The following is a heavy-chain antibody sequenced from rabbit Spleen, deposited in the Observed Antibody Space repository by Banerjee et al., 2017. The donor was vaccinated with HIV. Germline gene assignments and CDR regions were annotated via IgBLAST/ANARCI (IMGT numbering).Heavy chain of an antibody. CDR2: INMVTGKS. V-gene: IGHV1S45*01. Sequence: QEQLVESGGGLVQPGGSLTLSCKASGFDVSNDYMSWVRQAPGKGLEWITCINMVTGKSVYASWAKGRFIMSRTSSTKVTLQMTSLTAADTATYFCARDLVVVIGWNFSLWGQGTLVTVS. J-gene: IGHJ4*01. CDR1: GFDVSNDYM. D-gene: IGHD8-1*01. CDR3: ARDLVVVIGWNFSL.